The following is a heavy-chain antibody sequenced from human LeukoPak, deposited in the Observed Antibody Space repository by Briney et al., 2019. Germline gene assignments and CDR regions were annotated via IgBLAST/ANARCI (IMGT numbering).Heavy chain of an antibody. CDR3: ARGLIAAADFGY. J-gene: IGHJ4*02. CDR2: INHSGST. CDR1: GASFSGYY. V-gene: IGHV4-34*01. D-gene: IGHD6-13*01. Sequence: PSETLSLTCAVYGASFSGYYWSWIRQPPGKGLEWIGEINHSGSTNYNVSLESRVTISVDTSKNQFSLKLSSMTAADTAVYYCARGLIAAADFGYWGQGTLVTVSS.